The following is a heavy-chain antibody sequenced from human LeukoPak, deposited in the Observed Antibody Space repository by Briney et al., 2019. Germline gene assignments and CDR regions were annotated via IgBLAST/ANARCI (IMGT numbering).Heavy chain of an antibody. D-gene: IGHD6-19*01. Sequence: GGSLRLSCAASGFPFSSYAMSWVRQAPGKGLEWVSGIRGSGTTTYYADSVKGRFTISRDNSKNTLYLQMNSLRAEDTAVYYCAKDNPLRLQWLVREWFDPWGQGTLVTVSS. CDR3: AKDNPLRLQWLVREWFDP. J-gene: IGHJ5*02. V-gene: IGHV3-23*01. CDR1: GFPFSSYA. CDR2: IRGSGTTT.